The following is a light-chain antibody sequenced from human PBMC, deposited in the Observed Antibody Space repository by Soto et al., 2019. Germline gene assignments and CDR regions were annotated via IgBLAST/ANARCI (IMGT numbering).Light chain of an antibody. Sequence: EIVLTQSPGTLSLSPGERATLSCRASQSVSSTYLAWYQEKPGQAPSLLIYDASSRATGIPARFSGSGSGPDFTLTISRLEPEDCAVYYWEQYGSSPITFGQGTRLEVK. V-gene: IGKV3-20*01. CDR1: QSVSSTY. CDR3: EQYGSSPIT. CDR2: DAS. J-gene: IGKJ5*01.